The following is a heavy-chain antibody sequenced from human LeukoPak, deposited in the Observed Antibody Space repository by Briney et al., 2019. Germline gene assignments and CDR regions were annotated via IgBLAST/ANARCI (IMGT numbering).Heavy chain of an antibody. CDR1: GYTFTRYY. CDR2: INPNSGGT. CDR3: ARDSKSYYGSGSLELPFDP. V-gene: IGHV1-2*02. Sequence: GASVKVSCKASGYTFTRYYMHWVRQAPGQGLEWMGWINPNSGGTNYAQKFQGRVTMTRDTSISTAYMELSRLRSDDTAVYYCARDSKSYYGSGSLELPFDPWGQGTMVTVSS. J-gene: IGHJ5*02. D-gene: IGHD3-10*01.